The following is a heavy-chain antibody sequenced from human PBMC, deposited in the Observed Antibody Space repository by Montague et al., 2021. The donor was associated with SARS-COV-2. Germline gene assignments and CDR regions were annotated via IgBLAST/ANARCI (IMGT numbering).Heavy chain of an antibody. CDR3: AKDMGPYGSGPYGMDV. Sequence: SLRLSCAASGSTFDDYAMHWVRQAPGKGLEWVSGISWNSGSIGYADSVKGRFTISRDNAKDSLYLQMNSLRAEDTALYYCAKDMGPYGSGPYGMDVWGQGPTVPCSS. J-gene: IGHJ6*02. D-gene: IGHD3-10*01. CDR1: GSTFDDYA. V-gene: IGHV3-9*01. CDR2: ISWNSGSI.